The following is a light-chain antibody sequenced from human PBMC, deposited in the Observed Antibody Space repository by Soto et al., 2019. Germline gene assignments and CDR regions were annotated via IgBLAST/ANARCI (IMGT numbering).Light chain of an antibody. J-gene: IGKJ5*01. CDR3: QQSYSTPSLT. CDR1: QSISNY. CDR2: AAS. V-gene: IGKV1-39*01. Sequence: DILLTQSRSSLSSSVGESVTLTCLASQSISNYLNWYQQKPGKAPNLLIYAASTLQSGVPSRFSGSGSGTDFTLTISSLQPEDFATYYCQQSYSTPSLTFGQGTRLEIK.